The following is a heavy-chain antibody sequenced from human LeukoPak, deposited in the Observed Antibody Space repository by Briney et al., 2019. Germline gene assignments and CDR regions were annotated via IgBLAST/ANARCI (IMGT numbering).Heavy chain of an antibody. CDR3: ARPKIAARQSVPFDY. V-gene: IGHV3-11*04. CDR1: GFTFSNYD. D-gene: IGHD6-6*01. Sequence: GGSLRLSCAASGFTFSNYDMSWIRQAPGKGLEWVSYISSSGSTIYYADSVKGRFTISRDNAKNSLYLQMNSLRAEDTAVYYCARPKIAARQSVPFDYWGQGTLVTVSS. J-gene: IGHJ4*02. CDR2: ISSSGSTI.